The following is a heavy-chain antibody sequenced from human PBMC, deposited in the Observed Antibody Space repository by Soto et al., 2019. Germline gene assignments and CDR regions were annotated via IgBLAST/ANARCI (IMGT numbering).Heavy chain of an antibody. Sequence: GSLRLSCAASGFTFSSYAMSWVRQAPGKGLEWVSAISGSGGSTYYADSVKGRFTISRDNSKNTLYLQMNSLRAEDTAVYYCAKDHYYGSGVNWFDPWGQGTLVTVSS. CDR1: GFTFSSYA. CDR2: ISGSGGST. CDR3: AKDHYYGSGVNWFDP. V-gene: IGHV3-23*01. J-gene: IGHJ5*02. D-gene: IGHD3-10*01.